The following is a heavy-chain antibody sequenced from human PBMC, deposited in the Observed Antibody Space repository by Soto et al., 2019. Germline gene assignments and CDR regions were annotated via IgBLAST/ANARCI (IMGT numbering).Heavy chain of an antibody. Sequence: PGGSLRLSCGASGFTFSSYVMHWVRQAPGKGLEWVAVISYDGSNKYYADSVKGRFTISRDNSKHTLFLQMNSLRPEDTAVYYCAKDLEGYCSSTSCYTYFGLDVWGQGTTVTVSS. CDR2: ISYDGSNK. D-gene: IGHD2-2*01. CDR3: AKDLEGYCSSTSCYTYFGLDV. J-gene: IGHJ6*02. CDR1: GFTFSSYV. V-gene: IGHV3-30*18.